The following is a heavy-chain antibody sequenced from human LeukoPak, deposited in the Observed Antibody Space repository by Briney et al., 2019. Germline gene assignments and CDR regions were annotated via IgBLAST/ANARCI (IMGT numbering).Heavy chain of an antibody. J-gene: IGHJ4*02. Sequence: GGSLRLSCAASGFTFSSYGMHWVRQAPGKGLEWVAVISYDGSNKYYADSVKGRFTISRDNSKNTLYLQMNSLRAEDTAVYYCAKDISAIAAAGLDYWGQGTLVTVSS. CDR3: AKDISAIAAAGLDY. CDR2: ISYDGSNK. D-gene: IGHD6-13*01. CDR1: GFTFSSYG. V-gene: IGHV3-30*18.